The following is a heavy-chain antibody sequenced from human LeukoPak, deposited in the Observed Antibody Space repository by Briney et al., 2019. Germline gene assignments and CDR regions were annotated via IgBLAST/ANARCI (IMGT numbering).Heavy chain of an antibody. V-gene: IGHV1-46*01. CDR3: ARPGLGYSYGYPYH. CDR1: GYTFITYY. J-gene: IGHJ5*02. CDR2: INPNSRST. Sequence: ASVKVSCKASGYTFITYYMHWVRQAPGQGLEWMGIINPNSRSTLYAQKFQGRVTMTSDTSTSIVYMELSSLRSEDTAVYYCARPGLGYSYGYPYHWGQGTLVTVSS. D-gene: IGHD5-18*01.